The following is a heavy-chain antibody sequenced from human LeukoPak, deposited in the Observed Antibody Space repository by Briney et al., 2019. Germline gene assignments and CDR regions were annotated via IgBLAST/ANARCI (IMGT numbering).Heavy chain of an antibody. CDR3: ARGPSIAAAGAPRPCFDP. V-gene: IGHV1-3*01. D-gene: IGHD6-25*01. Sequence: ASVKGSSKASGDTFTSYAVHWGRHAPRHKREWMGGVNAGNGNKKYSQKFQSRVTIITHTTASTAHIELSSLRSEETAVYYCARGPSIAAAGAPRPCFDPWGQGNLGTVSS. J-gene: IGHJ5*02. CDR2: VNAGNGNK. CDR1: GDTFTSYA.